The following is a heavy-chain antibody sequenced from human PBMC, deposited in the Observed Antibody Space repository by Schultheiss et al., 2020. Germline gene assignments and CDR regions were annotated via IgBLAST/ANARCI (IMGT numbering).Heavy chain of an antibody. Sequence: GESLKIACAASGFTFSSYSMNWVRQAPGKGLEWVSAISGSGGSTYYADSVKGRFTISRENAKNSLYLQMNSLRAEDTAVYYCARDSSQTDLGSSCAVWCNDAFDIWGQGTMVTVSS. V-gene: IGHV3-23*01. CDR1: GFTFSSYS. J-gene: IGHJ3*02. CDR2: ISGSGGST. CDR3: ARDSSQTDLGSSCAVWCNDAFDI. D-gene: IGHD6-13*01.